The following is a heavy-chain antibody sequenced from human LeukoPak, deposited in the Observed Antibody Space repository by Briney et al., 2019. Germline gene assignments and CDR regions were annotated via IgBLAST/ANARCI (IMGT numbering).Heavy chain of an antibody. V-gene: IGHV5-51*01. J-gene: IGHJ5*02. CDR3: ARGSSGYWFDP. D-gene: IGHD6-19*01. CDR1: GYSFSTYW. Sequence: HGESLKISCKGSGYSFSTYWIGWVRQMPGKRLEWMGIIYPRDSDIRYSPSFQGQVTISADKYISTAYLQWSSLKASDTAIYYCARGSSGYWFDPWGQGTLVTVSS. CDR2: IYPRDSDI.